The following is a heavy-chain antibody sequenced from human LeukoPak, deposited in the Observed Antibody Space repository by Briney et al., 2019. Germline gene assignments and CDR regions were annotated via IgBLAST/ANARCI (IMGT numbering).Heavy chain of an antibody. Sequence: ASVKVSCKASGYTFTSYDINWVRQAPGKGLEWVSSISSSSSYIYYADSVKGRFTISRDNAKNSLYLQMNSLRAEDTAVYYCARSGEQERNDYWGQGTLVTVSS. J-gene: IGHJ4*02. CDR1: GYTFTSYD. D-gene: IGHD1-26*01. CDR3: ARSGEQERNDY. CDR2: ISSSSSYI. V-gene: IGHV3-21*01.